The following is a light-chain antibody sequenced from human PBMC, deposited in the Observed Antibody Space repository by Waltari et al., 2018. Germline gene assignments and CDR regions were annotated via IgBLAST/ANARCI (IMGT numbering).Light chain of an antibody. CDR2: EVS. J-gene: IGLJ1*01. CDR3: SSDSVSNNFYD. Sequence: QSALTQPPYASGSPGQSVTISCTGTGSGGAVSWYQQLPGKAPQLLIYEVSKRPSGVPDRFSGSKSGNTASLTVSGLQAEDEGDYYCSSDSVSNNFYDFGSGTKVTVL. V-gene: IGLV2-8*01. CDR1: GSGGA.